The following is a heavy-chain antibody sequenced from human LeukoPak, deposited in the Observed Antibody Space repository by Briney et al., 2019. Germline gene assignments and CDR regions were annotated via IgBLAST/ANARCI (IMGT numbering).Heavy chain of an antibody. CDR2: ISYSGST. Sequence: SETLSLTCTVSGGSICSFYWSWIRQPPGKGLEWIGYISYSGSTNYNPSLKSRVTISVDTSKNQFSLKLSSVTAADTAVYYCARRLPPQNGNGAFDIWGQGTMVTVSS. CDR3: ARRLPPQNGNGAFDI. D-gene: IGHD1-1*01. V-gene: IGHV4-59*08. CDR1: GGSICSFY. J-gene: IGHJ3*02.